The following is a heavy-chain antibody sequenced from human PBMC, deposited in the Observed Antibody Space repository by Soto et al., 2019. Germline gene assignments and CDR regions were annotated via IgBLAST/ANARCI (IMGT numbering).Heavy chain of an antibody. D-gene: IGHD3-9*01. J-gene: IGHJ5*02. CDR2: VYHTGDT. CDR1: GGTVASSHW. V-gene: IGHV4-4*02. Sequence: SETLSLTCGVSGGTVASSHWWSWVRQSPGGGLEWIGNVYHTGDTSLNPSLQSRVTISVDKSNNQFSLRLNSLTAADTAVYFCAREILTGGGNNYFDPWGPGTLVTVS. CDR3: AREILTGGGNNYFDP.